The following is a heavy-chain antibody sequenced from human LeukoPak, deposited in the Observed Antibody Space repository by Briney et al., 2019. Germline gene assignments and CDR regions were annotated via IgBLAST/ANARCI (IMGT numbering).Heavy chain of an antibody. CDR1: GGSFSGYY. D-gene: IGHD3-16*02. Sequence: PSETLSLTCAVSGGSFSGYYWSWIRQPPGKGLEWIGEINHSGSTNYNPSLKSRVTISVDTSKNQFSLKLSSVTAADTAVYYCARRGYDYVWGSYRFWGQGTLVTVSS. CDR3: ARRGYDYVWGSYRF. CDR2: INHSGST. J-gene: IGHJ4*02. V-gene: IGHV4-34*01.